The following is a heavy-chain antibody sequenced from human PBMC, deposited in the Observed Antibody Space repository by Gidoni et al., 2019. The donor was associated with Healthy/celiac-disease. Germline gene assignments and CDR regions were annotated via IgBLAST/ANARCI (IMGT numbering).Heavy chain of an antibody. Sequence: HVQLGQSGAEVKKPGSSVKVACKASGGTFSSYAISWVRQAPGQGLEWMGGSIPIFGTGNYEQKFKGRVTITEDESTSTAYKEMSSLRSEETAVYYCARGITMFGYFDYWGQGTLVTVSS. V-gene: IGHV1-69*01. CDR2: SIPIFGTG. J-gene: IGHJ4*02. CDR1: GGTFSSYA. D-gene: IGHD3-10*02. CDR3: ARGITMFGYFDY.